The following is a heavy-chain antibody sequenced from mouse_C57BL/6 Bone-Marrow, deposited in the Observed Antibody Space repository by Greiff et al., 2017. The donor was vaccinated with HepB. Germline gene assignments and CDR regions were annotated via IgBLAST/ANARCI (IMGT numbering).Heavy chain of an antibody. CDR3: ARRLITTNYAMDY. J-gene: IGHJ4*01. Sequence: QVQLQQSGAELARPGASVKMSCKASGYTFTSYTMHWVKQRPGQGLEWIGYINPSSGYTKYNQKFKDKATLTADKSSSTAYMQLSSLTSEDSAVYDCARRLITTNYAMDYWGQGTSVTVSS. CDR2: INPSSGYT. CDR1: GYTFTSYT. V-gene: IGHV1-4*01. D-gene: IGHD1-1*01.